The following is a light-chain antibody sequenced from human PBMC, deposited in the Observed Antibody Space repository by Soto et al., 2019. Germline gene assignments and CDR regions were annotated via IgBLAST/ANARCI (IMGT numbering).Light chain of an antibody. CDR2: AAS. Sequence: DIQMNQPPTPLPASLGNRVSITCPASQGISNYLAWYQQKPGKAPKVLIYAASTLQPGVPSRFSGSGSGTDFTLTINSLQPDDIATYYCQNYDSAPITFGQGTRLEIK. CDR1: QGISNY. J-gene: IGKJ5*01. CDR3: QNYDSAPIT. V-gene: IGKV1-27*01.